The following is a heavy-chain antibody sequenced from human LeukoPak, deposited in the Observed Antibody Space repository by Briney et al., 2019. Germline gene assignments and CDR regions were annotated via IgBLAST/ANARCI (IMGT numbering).Heavy chain of an antibody. Sequence: ASVKVSCKASGYTFTSYDINWVRQATGQGLEWMGWMNPNSGNTGYAQKFQGRVTMTRNTSISTAYMELGSLRSEDTAVYYCARGNPYGSGSHMGKNFDYWGQGTLVTVSS. CDR3: ARGNPYGSGSHMGKNFDY. D-gene: IGHD3-10*01. CDR2: MNPNSGNT. V-gene: IGHV1-8*01. CDR1: GYTFTSYD. J-gene: IGHJ4*02.